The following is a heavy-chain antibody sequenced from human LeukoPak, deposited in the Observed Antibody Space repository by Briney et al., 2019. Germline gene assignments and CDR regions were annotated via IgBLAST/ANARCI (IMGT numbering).Heavy chain of an antibody. CDR3: ARDEWGDAFDI. J-gene: IGHJ3*02. CDR2: ISSSSSYI. Sequence: GGSPRLSCAASGFTFSSYSMNWVRQAPGKGLEWVSSISSSSSYIHSADSVRGGFTIYRDKAKNSLFLQMNSLRAEDTAVYYCARDEWGDAFDIWGQGTMVTVFS. CDR1: GFTFSSYS. D-gene: IGHD1-26*01. V-gene: IGHV3-21*01.